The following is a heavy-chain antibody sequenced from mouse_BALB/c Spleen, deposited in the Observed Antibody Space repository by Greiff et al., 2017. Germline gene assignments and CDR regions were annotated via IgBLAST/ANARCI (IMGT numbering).Heavy chain of an antibody. Sequence: QVQLQQSGAELVRPGTSVKVSCKASGYAFTNYLIEWVKQRPGQGLEWIGVINPGSGGTNYNEKFKGKATLTADKSSSTAYMQLSSLTSDDSAVYFCARSGFTTVAAYWGQGTLVTVSA. J-gene: IGHJ3*01. V-gene: IGHV1-54*01. D-gene: IGHD1-1*01. CDR3: ARSGFTTVAAY. CDR1: GYAFTNYL. CDR2: INPGSGGT.